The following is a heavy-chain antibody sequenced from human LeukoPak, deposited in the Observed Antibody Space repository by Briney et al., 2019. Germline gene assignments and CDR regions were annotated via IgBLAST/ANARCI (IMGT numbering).Heavy chain of an antibody. D-gene: IGHD6-19*01. J-gene: IGHJ6*03. CDR2: ISTSGTAV. V-gene: IGHV3-11*04. CDR3: TSTAVAGTGYYYYMDV. CDR1: GFTFSDYY. Sequence: GGSLRLSCAASGFTFSDYYMSWIRQAPGKGLEWVSYISTSGTAVYYADSVKGRFTISRDNAKNSLYLQMNSLRVEDTAVYYCTSTAVAGTGYYYYMDVWGKGTTVTVSS.